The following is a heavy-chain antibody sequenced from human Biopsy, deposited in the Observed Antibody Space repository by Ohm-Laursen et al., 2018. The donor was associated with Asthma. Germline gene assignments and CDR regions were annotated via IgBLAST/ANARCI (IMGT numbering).Heavy chain of an antibody. CDR2: THYSGTT. CDR1: GGSIGIYY. D-gene: IGHD3-22*01. CDR3: ARVRGAFYESSVKNALDV. V-gene: IGHV4-59*01. J-gene: IGHJ3*01. Sequence: ETLSLTCTVSGGSIGIYYWGWIRQPPGKGLEYIGYTHYSGTTNTDPSLTGRVTMSVDTSKNQFSLKVTSVTAADTAVYFCARVRGAFYESSVKNALDVWGQGTMVTVSS.